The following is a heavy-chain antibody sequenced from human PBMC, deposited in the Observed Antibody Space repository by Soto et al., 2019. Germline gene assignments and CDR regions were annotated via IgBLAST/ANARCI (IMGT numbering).Heavy chain of an antibody. Sequence: QVQLVQSGAEVKEPGDSVRVSCEASGYTFTAYYIHWVRQAPGQGLEWMGWINPKFGDTTYAQDFQGRVSMTRDMSISTVYMELSRLTSDDTAIYYCARNMDYYYGRGSGNGHGVWGQGTTATVFS. CDR2: INPKFGDT. CDR3: ARNMDYYYGRGSGNGHGV. V-gene: IGHV1-2*02. CDR1: GYTFTAYY. J-gene: IGHJ6*02. D-gene: IGHD3-10*02.